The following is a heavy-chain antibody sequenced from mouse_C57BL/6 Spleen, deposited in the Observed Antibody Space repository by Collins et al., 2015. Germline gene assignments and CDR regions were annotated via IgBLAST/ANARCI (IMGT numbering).Heavy chain of an antibody. V-gene: IGHV1-53*01. D-gene: IGHD2-5*01. CDR1: GYTFTSYW. CDR2: INPSNGGT. Sequence: QVQLQQPGTEPVKPGASVKLSCKASGYTFTSYWMHWVKQRPGQGLEWIGNINPSNGGTNYNEKFKSKATLTVDKSSSTAYMQLSSLTSEDSAVYYCARSDSNYWYFDVWGTGTTVTVSS. J-gene: IGHJ1*03. CDR3: ARSDSNYWYFDV.